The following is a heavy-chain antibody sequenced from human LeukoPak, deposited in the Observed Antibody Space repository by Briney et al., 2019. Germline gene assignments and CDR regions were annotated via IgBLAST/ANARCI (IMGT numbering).Heavy chain of an antibody. D-gene: IGHD2-2*02. CDR3: ARVRDTSCYTGCWFDP. Sequence: KPSETLSLTCAVYGGSFSGYYWSWIRQPPGKGLEWIGEVNHGGSTNYNPSLKSRVTISVDTSKNQFSLKLSSMTAADTAVYFCARVRDTSCYTGCWFDPWGQGTLVTVSS. J-gene: IGHJ5*02. CDR2: VNHGGST. V-gene: IGHV4-34*01. CDR1: GGSFSGYY.